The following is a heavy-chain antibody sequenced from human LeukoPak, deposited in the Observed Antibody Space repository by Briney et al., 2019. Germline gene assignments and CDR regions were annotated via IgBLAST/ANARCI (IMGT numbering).Heavy chain of an antibody. CDR1: GYTFISYG. V-gene: IGHV1-18*01. Sequence: GASVKVSCKASGYTFISYGLGWVRQAPGQGLEWMGWISPYNGNTNYAQKLQGRVTMTTDTSTSTAYMELRSLRSDDTAVYYCAREMTTVTPGAIDIWGQGTMVTVSP. CDR2: ISPYNGNT. J-gene: IGHJ3*02. CDR3: AREMTTVTPGAIDI. D-gene: IGHD4-17*01.